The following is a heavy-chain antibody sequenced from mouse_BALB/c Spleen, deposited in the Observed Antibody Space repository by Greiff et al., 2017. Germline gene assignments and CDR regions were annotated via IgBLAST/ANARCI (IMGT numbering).Heavy chain of an antibody. CDR1: GFNIKDTY. Sequence: EVKLQESGAELVKPGASVKLSCTASGFNIKDTYMHWVKQRPEQGLEWIGRIDPANGNTKYDPKFQGKATITADTSSNTAYLQLSSLTSEDTAVYYCARFMITYYAMDYWGQGTSVTVSS. V-gene: IGHV14-3*02. CDR3: ARFMITYYAMDY. CDR2: IDPANGNT. D-gene: IGHD2-4*01. J-gene: IGHJ4*01.